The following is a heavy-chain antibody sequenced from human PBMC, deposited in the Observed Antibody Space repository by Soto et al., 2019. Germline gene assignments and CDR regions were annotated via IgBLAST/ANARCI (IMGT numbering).Heavy chain of an antibody. V-gene: IGHV3-73*01. CDR2: IRSKPNTDAT. Sequence: GGSLRLSCAASGFTFSDSAMHWVRQASGKGLEWVGRIRSKPNTDATAYAASVKGRFTISRDDSRNTAYLQMNSLKTEDTAVYYCTRHVDCSGGSCYSGYYYYMDVWGKGTTVTVSS. CDR1: GFTFSDSA. D-gene: IGHD2-15*01. J-gene: IGHJ6*03. CDR3: TRHVDCSGGSCYSGYYYYMDV.